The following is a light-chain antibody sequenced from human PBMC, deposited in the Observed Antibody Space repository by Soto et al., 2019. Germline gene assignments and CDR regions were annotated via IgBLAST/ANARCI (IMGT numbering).Light chain of an antibody. CDR3: QQYYNWPPYT. Sequence: VLTQFPATLSVSPGDRATLSCRASQSISNNLAWYQQKPGQAPRLLIYGASTRATGIPARFTGSGSGTEFTLTISSLQSEDFAVYYCQQYYNWPPYTFGQGSRLEIK. J-gene: IGKJ2*01. V-gene: IGKV3-15*01. CDR1: QSISNN. CDR2: GAS.